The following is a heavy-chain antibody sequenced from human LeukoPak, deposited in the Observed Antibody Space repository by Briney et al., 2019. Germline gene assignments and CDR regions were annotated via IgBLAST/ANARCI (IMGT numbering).Heavy chain of an antibody. D-gene: IGHD2-2*01. CDR1: GFTFSSYG. J-gene: IGHJ4*02. Sequence: GGSLRLSCAASGFTFSSYGMHWVRQAPGKGLEWVAVIWYDGSNKYYADSVKGRFTISRDNSKNTLYLQMNSLRAEDTAVYYCAKDFISTSQSPFDYWGQGTLVTVSS. CDR3: AKDFISTSQSPFDY. CDR2: IWYDGSNK. V-gene: IGHV3-30*02.